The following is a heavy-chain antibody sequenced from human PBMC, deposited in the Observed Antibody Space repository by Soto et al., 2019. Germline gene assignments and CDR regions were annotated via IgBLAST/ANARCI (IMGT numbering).Heavy chain of an antibody. J-gene: IGHJ4*02. Sequence: LSLTCAVYGGSFSGYYWSWIRQPPGKGLEWIGEVNHSGSTNYSPSLKSRVTISVDTSKNQFSLKLSSVTAADTAVYYCAGEVATISVWGQGTLVTVSS. CDR1: GGSFSGYY. CDR2: VNHSGST. V-gene: IGHV4-34*01. D-gene: IGHD5-12*01. CDR3: AGEVATISV.